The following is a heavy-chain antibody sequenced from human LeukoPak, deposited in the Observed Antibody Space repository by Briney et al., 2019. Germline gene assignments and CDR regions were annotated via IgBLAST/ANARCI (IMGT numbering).Heavy chain of an antibody. CDR2: MNPNSGNT. J-gene: IGHJ4*02. CDR3: ATATYYYGSGSYSLDY. CDR1: GYTFTSYD. V-gene: IGHV1-8*01. D-gene: IGHD3-10*01. Sequence: SVKVSCEASGYTFTSYDINWVRQATGQGLEWMGWMNPNSGNTGYAQKFQGRVTMTEDTSADTAYMELSSLRSEDTAVYYCATATYYYGSGSYSLDYWGQGTLVTVSS.